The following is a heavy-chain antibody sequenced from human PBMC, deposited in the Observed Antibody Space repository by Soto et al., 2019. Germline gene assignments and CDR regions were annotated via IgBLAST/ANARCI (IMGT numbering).Heavy chain of an antibody. CDR2: IIPIFGTA. V-gene: IGHV1-69*13. Sequence: SVMVSCTASGGSFSSSFFYWVRQAPGQVLEWMVWIIPIFGTANYAQKFQGRVTITADESTSTAYMELSSLRSEDTAVYYCARDLRDIAARPRDYYYYYGMDVWGQGTTVTVSS. CDR3: ARDLRDIAARPRDYYYYYGMDV. CDR1: GGSFSSSF. D-gene: IGHD6-6*01. J-gene: IGHJ6*02.